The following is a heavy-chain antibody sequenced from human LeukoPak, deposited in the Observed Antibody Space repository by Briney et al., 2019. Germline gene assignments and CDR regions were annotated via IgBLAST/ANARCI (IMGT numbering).Heavy chain of an antibody. D-gene: IGHD3-22*01. CDR1: GGTFSSYA. CDR2: IIPIFGTA. J-gene: IGHJ4*02. CDR3: ARDRVYYYDSSGYYYPQY. Sequence: ASVKVSCKASGGTFSSYAISWVRQAPGQGLEWMGGIIPIFGTANYAQKFQGRVTITADESTSTAYMELSSLRSEDTAVYYCARDRVYYYDSSGYYYPQYWGQGTLVTVSS. V-gene: IGHV1-69*13.